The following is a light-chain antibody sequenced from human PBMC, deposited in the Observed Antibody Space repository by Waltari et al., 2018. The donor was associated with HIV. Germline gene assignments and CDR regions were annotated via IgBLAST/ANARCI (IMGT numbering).Light chain of an antibody. CDR3: SSSGDSLKVL. V-gene: IGLV2-8*01. J-gene: IGLJ2*01. CDR1: TSDIGAYDF. Sequence: QSALTQPPSASGSLGQSVTISCTGSTSDIGAYDFVSWFQQPPHSAPKLLLYDVTRRPATVSDRFSGSRSGNTAFLTVAGLQPDDEATYFCSSSGDSLKVLFGGGTNVTVL. CDR2: DVT.